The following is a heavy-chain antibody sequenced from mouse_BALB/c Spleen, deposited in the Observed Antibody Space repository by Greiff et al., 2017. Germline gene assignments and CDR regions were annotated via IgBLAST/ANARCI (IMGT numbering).Heavy chain of an antibody. CDR2: IRNKANGYTT. V-gene: IGHV7-3*02. J-gene: IGHJ4*01. CDR1: GFTFTDYY. Sequence: DVHLVESGGGLVQPGGSLRLSCATSGFTFTDYYMSWVRQPPGKALEWLGFIRNKANGYTTEYSASVKGRFTISRDNSQSILYLQMNTLRAEDSATYYCAREYAMDYWGQGTSVTVSS. CDR3: AREYAMDY.